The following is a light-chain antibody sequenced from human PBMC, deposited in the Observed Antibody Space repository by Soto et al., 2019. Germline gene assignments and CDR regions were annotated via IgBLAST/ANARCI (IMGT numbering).Light chain of an antibody. Sequence: QSVLTQPPSASGSPGQSVTISCTGTSTDVGAYNFVSWYQQHPGKAPKLMIYAVSKRPSGVPDRFSGSKSGNTASLTVSGLQDDDEADYYCSSYVGNNNLVFGGGTKLTVL. CDR2: AVS. CDR1: STDVGAYNF. J-gene: IGLJ2*01. V-gene: IGLV2-8*01. CDR3: SSYVGNNNLV.